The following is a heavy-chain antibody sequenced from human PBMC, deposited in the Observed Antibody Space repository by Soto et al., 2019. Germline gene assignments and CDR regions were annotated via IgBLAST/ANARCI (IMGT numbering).Heavy chain of an antibody. J-gene: IGHJ3*02. V-gene: IGHV1-2*04. Sequence: GASVKVSCKASGYTFTGYYMHWVRQAPGQGLEWMGWINPNSGGTNYAQKFQGWVTMTRDTSISTAYMELSRLRSDDTAVYYCARDVSVGDDAFDIWGQGTMVTVSS. CDR2: INPNSGGT. CDR3: ARDVSVGDDAFDI. CDR1: GYTFTGYY.